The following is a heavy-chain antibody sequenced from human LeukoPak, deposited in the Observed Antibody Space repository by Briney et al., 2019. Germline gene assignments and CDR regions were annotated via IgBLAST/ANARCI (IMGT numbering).Heavy chain of an antibody. V-gene: IGHV3-66*01. Sequence: GGSLRLSCAASGFTVSSNYMSWVRQAPGKGLEWVSVIYSGGSTYYADSVKGRFTISRDNSKNTLYLQMNSLRAEDTAVYYCARWNGWYTGDYWGQGTLVAVSS. D-gene: IGHD6-19*01. CDR2: IYSGGST. CDR3: ARWNGWYTGDY. J-gene: IGHJ4*02. CDR1: GFTVSSNY.